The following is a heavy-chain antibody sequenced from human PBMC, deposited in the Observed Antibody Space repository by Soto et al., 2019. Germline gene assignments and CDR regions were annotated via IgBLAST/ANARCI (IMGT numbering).Heavy chain of an antibody. J-gene: IGHJ4*02. D-gene: IGHD2-2*01. Sequence: PSETLSLTCAVSGGSISSGGYSWSWIRQPPGKGLEWIGYMYHSGSTYYNPSLKSRVTISIDRSKNQFSLKLSSVTAADTAVYYCARGPDEWGQRILVTVSS. CDR3: ARGPDE. V-gene: IGHV4-30-2*01. CDR2: MYHSGST. CDR1: GGSISSGGYS.